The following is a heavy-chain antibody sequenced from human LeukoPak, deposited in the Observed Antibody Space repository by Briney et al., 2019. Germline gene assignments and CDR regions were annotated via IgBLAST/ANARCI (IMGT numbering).Heavy chain of an antibody. V-gene: IGHV4-59*08. J-gene: IGHJ4*02. Sequence: SETLSLTCTVSGGSISSYYWSWIRQPPGKGLEWIGYIYYSGSTNYNPSLKSRVTISVDTSKNQFSLKLSSVTAADTAVYYCARVGVATSSRNFGYWGQGTLFTVSS. CDR1: GGSISSYY. CDR3: ARVGVATSSRNFGY. D-gene: IGHD5-12*01. CDR2: IYYSGST.